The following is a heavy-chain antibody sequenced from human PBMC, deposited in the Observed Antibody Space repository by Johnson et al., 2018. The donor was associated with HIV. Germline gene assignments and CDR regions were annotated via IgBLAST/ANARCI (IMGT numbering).Heavy chain of an antibody. D-gene: IGHD3-16*01. Sequence: QVQLVESGGGVVQPGRSLRLSCSASGFTFSSYGMHWVRQAPGKGLEWAAVISYDGSDKYYADSVKGRFTISRDNSKNTLYLQMNSLRAEATAVYYCARDNLRQLDAFDIWGQGTMVTVSS. CDR1: GFTFSSYG. CDR2: ISYDGSDK. V-gene: IGHV3-30*03. CDR3: ARDNLRQLDAFDI. J-gene: IGHJ3*02.